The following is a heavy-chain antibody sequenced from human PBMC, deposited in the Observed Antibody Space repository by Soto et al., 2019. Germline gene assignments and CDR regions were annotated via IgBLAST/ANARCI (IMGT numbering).Heavy chain of an antibody. Sequence: QVQLVQSGAEEKKPGASVKVSCKASGYTFTSYAMHWVGQAPGQRLEWMAWINAGNGNTKYSQNFQGRVTITSDTSTSPHNMKLSSLKTADTAVYYCARDIMSDYWGQGTLVTVSS. D-gene: IGHD2-8*01. V-gene: IGHV1-3*05. CDR3: ARDIMSDY. CDR1: GYTFTSYA. CDR2: INAGNGNT. J-gene: IGHJ4*02.